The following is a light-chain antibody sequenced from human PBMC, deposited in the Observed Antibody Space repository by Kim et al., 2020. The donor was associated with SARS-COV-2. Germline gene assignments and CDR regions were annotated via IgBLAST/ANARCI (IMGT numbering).Light chain of an antibody. Sequence: GQSITISCAGATSDIPDSASVSWYQQHSGRAPKLILFDVSTRPSGVSDRFSGSKSGNTASLTISGLQADDEADYYCNSFTSVSTYVFGTGTKVTVL. CDR3: NSFTSVSTYV. V-gene: IGLV2-14*03. CDR2: DVS. CDR1: TSDIPDSAS. J-gene: IGLJ1*01.